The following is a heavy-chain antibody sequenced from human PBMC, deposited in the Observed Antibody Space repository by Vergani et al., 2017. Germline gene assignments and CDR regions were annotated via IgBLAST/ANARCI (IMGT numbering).Heavy chain of an antibody. CDR1: GGTFSSYA. Sequence: QVQLVQSGAEVKKPGSSVKVSCKASGGTFSSYAISWVRQAPGQGLEWMGRIIPNLGIANYAQKFQGRVTITEDKSTSTAYMELSSLRSEDTAVYYCASSGGSSWYYFDFWGQGTLVTVSS. CDR2: IIPNLGIA. J-gene: IGHJ4*02. CDR3: ASSGGSSWYYFDF. D-gene: IGHD6-13*01. V-gene: IGHV1-69*04.